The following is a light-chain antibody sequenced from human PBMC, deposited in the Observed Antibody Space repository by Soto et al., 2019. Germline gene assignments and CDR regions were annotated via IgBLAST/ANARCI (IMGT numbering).Light chain of an antibody. Sequence: EIVMTQSPATLSVSPGERATLSCTASQSVGSFLAWYQQKSGQTPRLLIYDASNRPPGIPARFSGSGSGTDFTLTISSLEPEDFAVYYCQHRANWLGTFGPGTKVDIK. J-gene: IGKJ3*01. CDR2: DAS. V-gene: IGKV3-11*01. CDR3: QHRANWLGT. CDR1: QSVGSF.